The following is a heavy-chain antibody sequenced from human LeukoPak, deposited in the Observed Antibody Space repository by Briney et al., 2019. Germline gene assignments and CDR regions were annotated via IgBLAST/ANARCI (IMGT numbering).Heavy chain of an antibody. CDR3: ARVGCSISRECFQH. CDR2: IYSGGST. Sequence: GGSRRLSCAASGFTFSSNNMNWVRQAPGKGLEWVSVIYSGGSTYYADSVKGRFTISRDNTKNTLYLQMNSLRAEDTAVYYCARVGCSISRECFQHWGQGTLVTVSS. CDR1: GFTFSSNN. V-gene: IGHV3-53*01. D-gene: IGHD6-13*01. J-gene: IGHJ1*01.